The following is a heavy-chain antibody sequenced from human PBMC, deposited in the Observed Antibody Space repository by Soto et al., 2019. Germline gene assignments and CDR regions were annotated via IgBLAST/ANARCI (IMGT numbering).Heavy chain of an antibody. CDR1: GDSVSSNSAA. CDR2: TYYRSKWYN. Sequence: PSQTLSLTCAISGDSVSSNSAAWNWIRQSPSRGLEWLGRTYYRSKWYNDYAVSVKSRITINPDTSKNQFSLQLNSVTPEDTAVYYCARDEILVYYGSGSYSSYYYYGMDVWGQGTTVTVSS. V-gene: IGHV6-1*01. J-gene: IGHJ6*02. D-gene: IGHD3-10*01. CDR3: ARDEILVYYGSGSYSSYYYYGMDV.